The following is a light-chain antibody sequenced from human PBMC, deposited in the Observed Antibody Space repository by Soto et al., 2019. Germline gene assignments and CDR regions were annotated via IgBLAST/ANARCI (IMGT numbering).Light chain of an antibody. CDR2: SDN. Sequence: QSVLTQPPSASGTPGQRVTISCSGGTSNIGNNFVSWYQQLPGAAPKLLIYSDNQRPSGVTDRVSASKSGTSASLAISGLRSEDEADCYCATWDASLSGRVFGGGTKVTVL. CDR1: TSNIGNNF. J-gene: IGLJ3*02. V-gene: IGLV1-47*02. CDR3: ATWDASLSGRV.